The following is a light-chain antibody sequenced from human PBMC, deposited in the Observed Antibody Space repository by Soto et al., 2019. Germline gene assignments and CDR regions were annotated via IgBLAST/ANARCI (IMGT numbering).Light chain of an antibody. J-gene: IGKJ2*01. V-gene: IGKV3-20*01. Sequence: IVLTQSPGTLSLSPGERATLSCRASQSVSSSYLAWYQQKPGQAPRLLIYGASSRAPGIPDRFSGSGSGTDFTLTISSLEPEDFAVYYCQQYGSSPLYTFGQGTKLEIK. CDR1: QSVSSSY. CDR2: GAS. CDR3: QQYGSSPLYT.